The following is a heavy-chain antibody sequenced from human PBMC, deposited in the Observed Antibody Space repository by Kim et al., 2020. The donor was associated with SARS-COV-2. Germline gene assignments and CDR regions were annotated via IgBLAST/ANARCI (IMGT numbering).Heavy chain of an antibody. CDR1: GGAFNTYV. Sequence: SVKVSCKPSGGAFNTYVITWVRQAPGRGLEWMGRIVPVLNKANYAQTFQGRVTITADKFTNTAYMELNSLRSDDTAVYYCARRDVSSAVDQRFFYYF. V-gene: IGHV1-69*04. CDR2: IVPVLNKA. CDR3: ARRDVSSAVDQRFFYYF. D-gene: IGHD5-18*01. J-gene: IGHJ4*01.